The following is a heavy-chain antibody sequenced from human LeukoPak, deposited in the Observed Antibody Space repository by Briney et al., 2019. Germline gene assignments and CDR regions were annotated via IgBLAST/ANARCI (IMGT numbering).Heavy chain of an antibody. V-gene: IGHV3-7*01. CDR2: IDQEGGEQ. J-gene: IGHJ4*02. CDR3: ARSKAGGY. CDR1: GLNFSNYW. Sequence: GRSLRLSCVVSGLNFSNYWMSWVSQAPGKGMEWVANIDQEGGEQNYVDSVKGRFSISRDNAKASVYLQMNSLKVEDTAFYYCARSKAGGYWGQGTLVTVSS. D-gene: IGHD3-10*01.